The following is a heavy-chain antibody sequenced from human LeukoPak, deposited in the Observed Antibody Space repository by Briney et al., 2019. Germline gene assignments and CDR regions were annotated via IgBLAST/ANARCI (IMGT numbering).Heavy chain of an antibody. J-gene: IGHJ5*02. Sequence: SETLSLTCAVYGGSFSGYYWSWIRQPPGKGLEWIGEINHSGSTNYNPSLRSRVTISVDTSKNQFSLKLSSVTAADTAVYYCARHRGYRGYRNWFDPWGQGTLVTVSS. CDR1: GGSFSGYY. CDR2: INHSGST. D-gene: IGHD5-12*01. V-gene: IGHV4-34*01. CDR3: ARHRGYRGYRNWFDP.